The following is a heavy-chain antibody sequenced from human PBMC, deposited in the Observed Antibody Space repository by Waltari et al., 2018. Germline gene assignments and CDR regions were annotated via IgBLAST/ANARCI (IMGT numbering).Heavy chain of an antibody. CDR1: GGSISSGSYY. D-gene: IGHD2-2*01. Sequence: QVQLQESVPGLVKPSQTLSLTCTVSGGSISSGSYYWSWIRQPAGKGLEWIGRIYTSGSTTSTPSRKSRVTISVDTSKNQFSLKRSSGTAADTAVYYCAARSVVPAAMDNGMDVWGQGTTVTVSS. CDR2: IYTSGST. J-gene: IGHJ6*02. CDR3: AARSVVPAAMDNGMDV. V-gene: IGHV4-61*02.